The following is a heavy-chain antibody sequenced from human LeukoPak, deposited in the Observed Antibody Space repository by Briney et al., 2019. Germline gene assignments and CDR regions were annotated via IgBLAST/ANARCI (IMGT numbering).Heavy chain of an antibody. V-gene: IGHV1-2*02. CDR3: ARALSLDY. CDR2: INPNSGAT. CDR1: GYTFTDYY. J-gene: IGHJ4*02. Sequence: GASVTVSCKASGYTFTDYYIDWVRQAPGQGLEWMGWINPNSGATNYAQKFQGRVTMTRDRSFSTVYMQLDSLISDDTAVYYCARALSLDYWGQGTLVAVSA.